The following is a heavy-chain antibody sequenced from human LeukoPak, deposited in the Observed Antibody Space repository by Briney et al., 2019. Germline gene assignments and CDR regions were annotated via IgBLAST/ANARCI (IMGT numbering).Heavy chain of an antibody. CDR2: IIPIFGTA. Sequence: ASVKVSCKASGGTFSSYAISWVRQAPGQGLEWMGGIIPIFGTANYAQKFQGRVTITADESTTTAYMELSSLRSEDTAVYYCARARSPSSGYLLRDHNWFDPWGQGTLVTVSS. CDR1: GGTFSSYA. D-gene: IGHD3-22*01. V-gene: IGHV1-69*13. J-gene: IGHJ5*02. CDR3: ARARSPSSGYLLRDHNWFDP.